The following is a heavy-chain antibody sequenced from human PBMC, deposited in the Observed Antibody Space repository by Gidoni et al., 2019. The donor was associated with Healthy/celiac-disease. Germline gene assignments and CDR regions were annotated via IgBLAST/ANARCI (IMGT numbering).Heavy chain of an antibody. V-gene: IGHV5-51*01. CDR1: GYSFTRYW. Sequence: EVQLVQSGAEVKKPGESLKISCKGSGYSFTRYWIGWVRQMPGKGLEWMGIIYPGDSDTRYSPSFQGQVTISADKSISTAYLQWSSLKASDTAMYYCARRTYSSGSGGYFDYWGQGTLVTVSS. J-gene: IGHJ4*02. CDR2: IYPGDSDT. D-gene: IGHD6-19*01. CDR3: ARRTYSSGSGGYFDY.